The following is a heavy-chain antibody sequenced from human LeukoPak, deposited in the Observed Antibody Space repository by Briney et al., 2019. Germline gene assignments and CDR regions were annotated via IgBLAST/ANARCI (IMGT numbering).Heavy chain of an antibody. Sequence: ASVKVSCKASGYTFTGYYMHWVRQAPGQGLEWMGGINPNSGGSNYAQKFQGRVTMTRDTSISTAYMELSRLRSDDTAVYYCARVHEWLVRTYSFDYWGQGTLVTVSS. CDR2: INPNSGGS. V-gene: IGHV1-2*02. J-gene: IGHJ4*02. D-gene: IGHD6-19*01. CDR3: ARVHEWLVRTYSFDY. CDR1: GYTFTGYY.